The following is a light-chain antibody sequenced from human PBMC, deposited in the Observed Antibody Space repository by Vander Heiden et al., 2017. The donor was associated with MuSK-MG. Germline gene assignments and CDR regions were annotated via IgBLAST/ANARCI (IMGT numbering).Light chain of an antibody. J-gene: IGKJ2*02. CDR2: AAS. CDR1: QSISSY. CDR3: QQNYSSLCT. Sequence: TQMTESPASLSASVGDRVTLSCRASQSISSYLNWYQQKPGQAPKLLIYAASTMPTGIPSRFSGSGSGTDFTLTISSLQPEDFAAYYCQQNYSSLCTFGQGTKLEIK. V-gene: IGKV1-39*01.